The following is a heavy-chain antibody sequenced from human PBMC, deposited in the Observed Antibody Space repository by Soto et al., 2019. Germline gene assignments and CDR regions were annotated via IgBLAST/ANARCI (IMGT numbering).Heavy chain of an antibody. CDR3: ARPLGDYGDIFDY. D-gene: IGHD4-17*01. J-gene: IGHJ4*02. CDR2: ISYDGSNK. Sequence: GGSLRLSCAASGFTFSSYAMHWVRQAPGKGLEWVAVISYDGSNKYYADSVKGRFTISRDNSKNTLYLQMNSLRAEDTAVYYCARPLGDYGDIFDYWGQGT. V-gene: IGHV3-30-3*01. CDR1: GFTFSSYA.